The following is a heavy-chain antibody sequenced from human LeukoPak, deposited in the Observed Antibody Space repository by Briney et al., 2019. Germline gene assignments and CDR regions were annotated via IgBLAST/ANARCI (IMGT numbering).Heavy chain of an antibody. V-gene: IGHV1-18*01. CDR2: ISAYNGNT. CDR3: ARVRSLKKNAFDI. CDR1: GYTSTSYG. Sequence: ASVKVSCKASGYTSTSYGISWVRQAPGQGLEWMGWISAYNGNTNYAQKLQGRVAMTTDTSTSTAYMELRSLRSDDTAVYYCARVRSLKKNAFDIWGQGTMVTVSS. J-gene: IGHJ3*02.